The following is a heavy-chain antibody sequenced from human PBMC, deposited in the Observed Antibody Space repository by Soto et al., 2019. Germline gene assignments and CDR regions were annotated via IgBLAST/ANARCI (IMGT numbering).Heavy chain of an antibody. Sequence: EVQLLESGGGLVQPGGSLRLSCAASGFTFSNYAVTWVRQAPGKGLEWVSTISGSGGSTYYADSVKGRFTLSRDNSTNTLSLQMPSLRAEDTAVYYCAKDQGSSWYEIDYWGQGNLVTVSS. V-gene: IGHV3-23*01. CDR3: AKDQGSSWYEIDY. CDR1: GFTFSNYA. CDR2: ISGSGGST. J-gene: IGHJ4*02. D-gene: IGHD6-13*01.